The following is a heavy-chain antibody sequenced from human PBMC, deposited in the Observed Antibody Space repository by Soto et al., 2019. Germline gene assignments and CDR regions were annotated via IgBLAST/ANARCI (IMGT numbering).Heavy chain of an antibody. CDR1: GFSLNTGGVG. CDR2: IYWDGDK. CDR3: AHLYDSSGYCAY. D-gene: IGHD3-22*01. V-gene: IGHV2-5*02. J-gene: IGHJ4*02. Sequence: SGPTLVNPTQTLTLTCTFSGFSLNTGGVGVGWIRQAPGKAPEWLILIYWDGDKRYSPSLKSRLTIIKDTSKNEVVLTMTNMYPVDIATYYCAHLYDSSGYCAYCGQGTLVTVSS.